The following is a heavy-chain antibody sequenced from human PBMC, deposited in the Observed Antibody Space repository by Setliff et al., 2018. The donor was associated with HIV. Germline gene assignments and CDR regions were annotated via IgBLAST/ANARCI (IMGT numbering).Heavy chain of an antibody. Sequence: LRLSCAASGFSLSYHGMHWVRQAPGKGLEWVAIIWYDGSNKYYADSVKGRFTLSRDNSNNTVYLQMNSLTPEDTAVYYCAKRNGIPLAGPYDYWGQGSLVTVSS. CDR1: GFSLSYHG. V-gene: IGHV3-30*02. D-gene: IGHD6-19*01. CDR3: AKRNGIPLAGPYDY. J-gene: IGHJ4*02. CDR2: IWYDGSNK.